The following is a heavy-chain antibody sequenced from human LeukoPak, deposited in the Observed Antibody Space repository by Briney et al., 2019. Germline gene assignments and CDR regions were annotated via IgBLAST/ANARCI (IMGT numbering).Heavy chain of an antibody. Sequence: GGSLRLSCEACGFTFSSNAMSWVRQAPGKGLEWVSGVGRSGDKTYYADSVKGRFTISRDNSKNSLYLQMNSLRAEDTAVYYCATRGKEYYYDGSGYGAFDVWGQGTMVTVSS. D-gene: IGHD3-22*01. V-gene: IGHV3-23*01. CDR2: VGRSGDKT. CDR3: ATRGKEYYYDGSGYGAFDV. CDR1: GFTFSSNA. J-gene: IGHJ3*01.